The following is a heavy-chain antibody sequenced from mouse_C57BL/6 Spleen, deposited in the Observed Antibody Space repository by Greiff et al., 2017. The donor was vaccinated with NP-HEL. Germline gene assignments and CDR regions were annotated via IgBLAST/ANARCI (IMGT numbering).Heavy chain of an antibody. CDR2: IDPETGGT. CDR3: TRTYGSSYRWYVDV. V-gene: IGHV1-15*01. CDR1: GYTFTDYE. J-gene: IGHJ1*03. Sequence: VQLQQSGAELVRPGASVTLSCKASGYTFTDYEMHWVKQTPVHGLEWIGAIDPETGGTAYNQKFKGKAILTADKSSSTAYMELRSLTSEASAVYYCTRTYGSSYRWYVDVWGTGTTVTVSS. D-gene: IGHD1-1*01.